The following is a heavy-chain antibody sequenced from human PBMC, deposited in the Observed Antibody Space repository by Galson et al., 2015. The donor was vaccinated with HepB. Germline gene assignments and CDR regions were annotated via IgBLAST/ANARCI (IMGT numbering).Heavy chain of an antibody. CDR3: ASERTPRVLYGDFDY. CDR1: GFTFSSYA. V-gene: IGHV3-23*01. CDR2: ISHSGGRT. Sequence: SLRLSCAASGFTFSSYAMSWVRQAPGKGLEWVSAISHSGGRTYYADSVKGRFTISRDNSKDTLHLQMNSLKVEDTAVYYCASERTPRVLYGDFDYWGQGTLVTVSS. J-gene: IGHJ4*02. D-gene: IGHD2-8*01.